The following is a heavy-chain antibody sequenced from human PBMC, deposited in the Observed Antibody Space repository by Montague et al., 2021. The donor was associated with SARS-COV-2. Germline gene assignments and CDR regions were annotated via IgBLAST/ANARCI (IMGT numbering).Heavy chain of an antibody. J-gene: IGHJ3*02. CDR1: GGSISCSSYY. CDR2: IYYSGST. D-gene: IGHD3-22*01. Sequence: SETLSLTCTVSGGSISCSSYYCGWIRQPPGKRLEWIGSIYYSGSTYYNPSLKSRVTISVDTSKNQFSLKLSSVTAADTAVYYCARFPTSYYYDSKAAPATPDAFDIWGQGTMVTVSS. CDR3: ARFPTSYYYDSKAAPATPDAFDI. V-gene: IGHV4-39*01.